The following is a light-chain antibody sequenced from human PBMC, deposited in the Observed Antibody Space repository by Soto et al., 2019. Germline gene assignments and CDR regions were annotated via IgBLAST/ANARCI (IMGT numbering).Light chain of an antibody. Sequence: DIQMTQSPSSLSASVGDRVTITCLASQRISSFLNWYQQKPGKAPKVLIFGVSSLGSGVPSRFSGSGSETEFSLTISSLQPDDFATYYCQQYDSYSRTFGQGTKVDIK. J-gene: IGKJ1*01. CDR1: QRISSF. CDR2: GVS. CDR3: QQYDSYSRT. V-gene: IGKV1-5*01.